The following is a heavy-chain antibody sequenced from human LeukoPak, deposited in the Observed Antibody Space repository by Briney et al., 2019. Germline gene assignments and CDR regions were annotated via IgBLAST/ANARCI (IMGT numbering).Heavy chain of an antibody. CDR2: IDTSSSYI. CDR3: ARAGYCSSTSCDGGIDY. V-gene: IGHV3-21*06. D-gene: IGHD2-2*01. CDR1: GFAFSSYN. J-gene: IGHJ4*02. Sequence: GGSLRLSCAASGFAFSSYNMKWVRQAPGKGLEWVSFIDTSSSYIYYADSVKGQFTISRDNSKNSLYLQMDSLRVEDTAVYYCARAGYCSSTSCDGGIDYWGQGTLVTVSS.